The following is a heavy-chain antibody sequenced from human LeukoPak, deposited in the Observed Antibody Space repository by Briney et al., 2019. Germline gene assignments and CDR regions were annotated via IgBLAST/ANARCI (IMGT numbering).Heavy chain of an antibody. D-gene: IGHD6-13*01. CDR2: IDHSGST. V-gene: IGHV4-38-2*01. Sequence: SETLSLTCAVSGYSISSGYYWGWIRQPPGKGLEWIGSIDHSGSTYYNPSLKSRVTISVDTSKNQFSLKLSSVTAADTAVYYCARGGIAAAAPFDYWGQGTLVTVSS. CDR3: ARGGIAAAAPFDY. CDR1: GYSISSGYY. J-gene: IGHJ4*02.